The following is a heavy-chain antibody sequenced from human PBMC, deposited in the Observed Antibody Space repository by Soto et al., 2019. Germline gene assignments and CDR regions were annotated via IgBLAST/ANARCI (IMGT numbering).Heavy chain of an antibody. V-gene: IGHV3-30-3*01. D-gene: IGHD1-7*01. CDR1: GFTYRTYT. Sequence: QVQLVESGGGVVQPGRSLRLSCAASGFTYRTYTMQRVRQAPDKGLEWVAVIAYDGNNKFYADSVKGRFTISRDSTKQTLYLQMNSLRPDDTAMYYCARDGVSSTEYTWNYWTYFDYWGQGALVTVSS. CDR2: IAYDGNNK. J-gene: IGHJ4*02. CDR3: ARDGVSSTEYTWNYWTYFDY.